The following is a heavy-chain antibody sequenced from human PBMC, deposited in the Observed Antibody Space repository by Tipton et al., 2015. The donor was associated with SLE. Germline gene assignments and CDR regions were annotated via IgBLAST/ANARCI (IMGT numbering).Heavy chain of an antibody. Sequence: QLVQSGAEVKKPGESLKISCKGSGYSFTSYWIGWVRQMPGKGLEWMGIIYPGDSDTRYSPSFQGQVTISADKSISTAYLQWSSLKASDTAMYYCATSYSSKLVGDYFDYWGQGTLVTVSS. CDR3: ATSYSSKLVGDYFDY. D-gene: IGHD6-13*01. CDR2: IYPGDSDT. CDR1: GYSFTSYW. V-gene: IGHV5-51*03. J-gene: IGHJ4*02.